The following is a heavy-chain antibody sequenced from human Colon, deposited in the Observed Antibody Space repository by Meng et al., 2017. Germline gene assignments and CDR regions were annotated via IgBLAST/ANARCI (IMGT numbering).Heavy chain of an antibody. J-gene: IGHJ4*02. CDR3: VSDPTRVTLSQLPVS. Sequence: QPHHVGSGSLKTPEPPSLPFAVEGGSFSGYYWNWFLQAPGKGLEWIGEITHGRTTNYNPSLKNRIPMSVDTSRNQFSLNLTSVTAADTAVYYCVSDPTRVTLSQLPVSWGRGTLVTVSS. D-gene: IGHD2-21*02. CDR1: GGSFSGYY. CDR2: ITHGRTT. V-gene: IGHV4-34*01.